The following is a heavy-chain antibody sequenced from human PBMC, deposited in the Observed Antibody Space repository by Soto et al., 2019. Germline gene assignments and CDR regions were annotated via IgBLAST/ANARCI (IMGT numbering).Heavy chain of an antibody. J-gene: IGHJ2*01. D-gene: IGHD2-15*01. CDR1: GYTFTSYD. V-gene: IGHV1-8*01. CDR2: MNPSSGNT. Sequence: QVQLVQSGAEVKKPGASVKVSCKASGYTFTSYDINWVRQATGQGLEWMGWMNPSSGNTGYAQKFQGRVTMTRDTSMRTAYMELGSLRSEDTAVYYCARAESCTWYWYFDLWGRGTLVTVSS. CDR3: ARAESCTWYWYFDL.